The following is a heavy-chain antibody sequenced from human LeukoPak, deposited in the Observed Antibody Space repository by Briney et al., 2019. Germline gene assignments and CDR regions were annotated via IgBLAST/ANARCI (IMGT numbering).Heavy chain of an antibody. V-gene: IGHV3-23*01. Sequence: GGSLRLSCAASGFSFSSYAMRWVRHSPGKGLEWVAGISGSGGSTNHADSVKGRFTISRDNSKNTLHLQMNSLRAEDTAVYYCAKEMFGELLFGPRFSPWGQGTLVTVSS. D-gene: IGHD3-10*02. J-gene: IGHJ5*02. CDR3: AKEMFGELLFGPRFSP. CDR2: ISGSGGST. CDR1: GFSFSSYA.